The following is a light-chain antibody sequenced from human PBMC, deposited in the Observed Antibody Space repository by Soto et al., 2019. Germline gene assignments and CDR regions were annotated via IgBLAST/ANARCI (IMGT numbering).Light chain of an antibody. CDR2: HAS. V-gene: IGKV1-13*02. J-gene: IGKJ1*01. Sequence: IQMTQSPSSLSASVGDRVTITCRASQSISSDLNWYQQKPGTAPKLLIYHASTLESGVPSRFGGSGSGTEFTLTISSLQPDDFALYYCQQYHIWPTFGQGTKVDIK. CDR1: QSISSD. CDR3: QQYHIWPT.